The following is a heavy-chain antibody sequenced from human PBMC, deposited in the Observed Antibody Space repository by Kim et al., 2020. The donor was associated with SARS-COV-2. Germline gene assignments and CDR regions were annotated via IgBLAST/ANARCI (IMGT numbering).Heavy chain of an antibody. CDR2: INPSGGST. CDR1: GYTFTSYY. CDR3: ASLDYSNFFRAGRGPEVYYYYGMDV. V-gene: IGHV1-46*01. D-gene: IGHD4-4*01. J-gene: IGHJ6*02. Sequence: ASVKVSCKASGYTFTSYYMHWVRQAPGQGLEWMGIINPSGGSTSYAQKFQGRVTMTRDTSTSTVYMELSSLRSEDTAVYYCASLDYSNFFRAGRGPEVYYYYGMDVWGQGTTVTVSS.